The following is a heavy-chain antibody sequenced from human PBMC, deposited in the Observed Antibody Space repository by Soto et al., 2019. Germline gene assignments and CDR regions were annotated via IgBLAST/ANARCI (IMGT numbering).Heavy chain of an antibody. CDR2: IYYSGST. CDR1: GGSINSGGYY. D-gene: IGHD6-13*01. CDR3: ASADRQSGYSSSWVFDS. V-gene: IGHV4-31*03. Sequence: QVQLQESGPGLVKPSQTLSLICTVSGGSINSGGYYWSWIRQHPGKGLEWIGYIYYSGSTYYNPFLRSRVTISAGASENQFSLKLSSVTAADTAVYFCASADRQSGYSSSWVFDSWGQGTLVNVSS. J-gene: IGHJ4*02.